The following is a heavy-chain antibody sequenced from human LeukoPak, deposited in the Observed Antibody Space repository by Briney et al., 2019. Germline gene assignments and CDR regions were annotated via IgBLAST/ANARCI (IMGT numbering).Heavy chain of an antibody. Sequence: PSETLSLTCTVSGDSISNYYWSWIRQPPGKGLEWIGYIYYSGRTTYNPSLKSRVTISVDTSKNQFSLTLSSVTAADTAVYFCARGHSNGFGEKWFDPWGQGTLVTVSS. CDR2: IYYSGRT. J-gene: IGHJ5*02. D-gene: IGHD5-18*01. CDR1: GDSISNYY. CDR3: ARGHSNGFGEKWFDP. V-gene: IGHV4-59*01.